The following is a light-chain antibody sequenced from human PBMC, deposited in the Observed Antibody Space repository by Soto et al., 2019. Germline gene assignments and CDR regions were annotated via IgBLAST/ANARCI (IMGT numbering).Light chain of an antibody. CDR1: RSISDW. Sequence: DRQMTQSPTNLYASVGYRFTVSCRASRSISDWVAWYQQKPGKAPQLLIFDASTLESGVPSRFSGSRSGTELILTISSLQPDDFATYYCQQYNSYRTFGQGTRWIS. CDR3: QQYNSYRT. J-gene: IGKJ1*01. V-gene: IGKV1-5*01. CDR2: DAS.